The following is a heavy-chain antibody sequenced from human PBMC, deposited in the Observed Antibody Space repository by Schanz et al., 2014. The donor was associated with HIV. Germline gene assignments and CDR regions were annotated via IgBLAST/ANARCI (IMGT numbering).Heavy chain of an antibody. CDR1: GFTFSSYG. J-gene: IGHJ6*02. CDR2: IWFDGRNK. D-gene: IGHD3-3*01. Sequence: QVQLVESGGGVVQPGRSLRLSCAASGFTFSSYGMHWVRQAPGKGLGWVAVIWFDGRNKYYGDSVKGRFMISRDNSNNTLYLQMNSLRAEDTAVYFCTRGRFLERGGMDVWGQGTAVTVS. CDR3: TRGRFLERGGMDV. V-gene: IGHV3-33*01.